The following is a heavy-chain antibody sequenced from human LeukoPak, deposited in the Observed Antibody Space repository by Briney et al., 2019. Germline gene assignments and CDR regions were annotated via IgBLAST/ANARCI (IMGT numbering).Heavy chain of an antibody. D-gene: IGHD3-10*01. CDR3: TTDGSGSYSPFGY. V-gene: IGHV3-15*01. Sequence: GGSLRLSCAASGFTFSNAWMSWVRQAPGKGLEWVGRIKSKTDGGTTDYAAPVEGRFTISRDDSKNTLYLQMNSLKTEDTAVYYCTTDGSGSYSPFGYWGQGTLVTVSS. CDR1: GFTFSNAW. CDR2: IKSKTDGGTT. J-gene: IGHJ4*02.